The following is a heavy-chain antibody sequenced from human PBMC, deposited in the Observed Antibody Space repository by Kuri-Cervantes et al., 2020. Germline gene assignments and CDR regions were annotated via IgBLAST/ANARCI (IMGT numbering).Heavy chain of an antibody. V-gene: IGHV1-69*06. D-gene: IGHD3-10*01. Sequence: SVKVSCKASGGTFSNYVISWVRQAPGQGLEWMGGIIPIVGTAKYAQKFQGRVAITADKSTSTSYMELSSLRSEDTAVYYCARDRYYGSGRFDYWGQGTLVTVSS. CDR3: ARDRYYGSGRFDY. J-gene: IGHJ4*02. CDR1: GGTFSNYV. CDR2: IIPIVGTA.